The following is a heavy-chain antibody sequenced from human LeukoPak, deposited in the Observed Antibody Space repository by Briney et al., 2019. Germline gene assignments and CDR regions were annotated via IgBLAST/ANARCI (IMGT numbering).Heavy chain of an antibody. Sequence: GGSLRLSCAASGFTFSSNYMSWVRQAPGKGLEWVSVIYSGGSTYYADSVKGRFTISRDNSKNTLYLQMNSLRAEDTAVYYCARAMGYCSGGSCVDKYYFDYWGQGTLVTVSS. CDR3: ARAMGYCSGGSCVDKYYFDY. D-gene: IGHD2-15*01. J-gene: IGHJ4*02. CDR2: IYSGGST. V-gene: IGHV3-66*01. CDR1: GFTFSSNY.